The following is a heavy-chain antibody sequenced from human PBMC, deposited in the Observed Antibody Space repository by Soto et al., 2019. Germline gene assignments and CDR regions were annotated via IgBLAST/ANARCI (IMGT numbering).Heavy chain of an antibody. J-gene: IGHJ3*01. CDR3: ARVNSGDYDAFDV. CDR1: GYSFTNYW. V-gene: IGHV5-51*03. Sequence: EVQLVQSGAEVKRPGESLKISCKGFGYSFTNYWIGWVRQMPGKGLEWMGIFYATDSDSRYSPSFQGQVTMSADNSISTAYLQWSSLKASDTAMYYCARVNSGDYDAFDVWGQGTMVIVSS. CDR2: FYATDSDS. D-gene: IGHD4-17*01.